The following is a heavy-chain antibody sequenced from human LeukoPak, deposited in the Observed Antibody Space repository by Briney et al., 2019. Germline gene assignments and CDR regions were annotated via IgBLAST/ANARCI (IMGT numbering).Heavy chain of an antibody. D-gene: IGHD6-13*01. CDR3: AWTIAAAGD. V-gene: IGHV3-7*01. Sequence: QTGGSLRLSCAASGFTFRDYWMSWVRQAPGKGLEWVANIKEDGSEKHYVDSVKGRFTISRDNAKNSLYLQMNSLRAEDTAVYYCAWTIAAAGDWGQGTLVTVSS. J-gene: IGHJ4*02. CDR1: GFTFRDYW. CDR2: IKEDGSEK.